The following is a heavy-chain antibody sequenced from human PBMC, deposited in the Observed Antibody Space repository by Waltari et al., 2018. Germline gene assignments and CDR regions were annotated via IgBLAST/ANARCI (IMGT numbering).Heavy chain of an antibody. CDR3: ARDRGITIFGVIGGKPYGMDV. CDR1: GFTFSSYE. Sequence: EVQLVESGGGLVQPGGSLSLSCAASGFTFSSYEMNWVSQGHGKGREWVSYISRSGSTIYYADSVKGRFTISRDNAKNSLYLQMNSLRAEDTAVYYCARDRGITIFGVIGGKPYGMDVWGQGTTVTVSS. D-gene: IGHD3-3*01. CDR2: ISRSGSTI. J-gene: IGHJ6*02. V-gene: IGHV3-48*03.